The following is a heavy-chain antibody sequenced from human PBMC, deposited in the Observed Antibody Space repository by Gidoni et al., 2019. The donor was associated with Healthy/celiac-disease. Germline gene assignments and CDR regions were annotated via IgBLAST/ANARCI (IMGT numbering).Heavy chain of an antibody. CDR1: GFTFGDYA. D-gene: IGHD2-2*01. J-gene: IGHJ6*02. CDR3: TRERGGVEHCSSTSCYFGMDV. Sequence: EVQLVESGGGLVKPGRSLRLSCTASGFTFGDYAMSWFRQAPGKGLEWVGLIRSKAYGGTTEYAASGKGRFTISRDDSKSIAYLQMNSLKTEDTAVYYCTRERGGVEHCSSTSCYFGMDVWGQGTTVTVSS. CDR2: IRSKAYGGTT. V-gene: IGHV3-49*05.